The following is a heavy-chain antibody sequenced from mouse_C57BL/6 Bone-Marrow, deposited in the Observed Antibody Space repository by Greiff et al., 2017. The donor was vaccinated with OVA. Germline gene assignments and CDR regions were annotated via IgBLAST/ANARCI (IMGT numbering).Heavy chain of an antibody. CDR1: GYTFTDYY. V-gene: IGHV1-75*01. CDR3: ARRGDYAPCPFGY. Sequence: QVQLQQSGPELVKPGASVKISCKASGYTFTDYYITWVKQRPGQGLEWIGWIFPGSGSTYYNEKFKGKATLTVDKSSSTAYMLLSSLTSEDSAVYFCARRGDYAPCPFGYWGQGTLVTVSA. D-gene: IGHD2-4*01. J-gene: IGHJ3*01. CDR2: IFPGSGST.